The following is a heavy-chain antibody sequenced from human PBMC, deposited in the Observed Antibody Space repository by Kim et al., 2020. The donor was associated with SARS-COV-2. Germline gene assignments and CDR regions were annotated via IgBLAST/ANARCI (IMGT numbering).Heavy chain of an antibody. V-gene: IGHV3-11*05. CDR1: GFTFSDYY. D-gene: IGHD6-13*01. CDR3: ARVALGSSSWYWFDP. Sequence: GGSLRLSCAASGFTFSDYYMSWIRQAPGKGLEWLSYISSVTNYTNYADSVEGRFTISRDNAKNSLFLQMNSLRAGDTAVYYCARVALGSSSWYWFDPWGQGTLVTVSS. J-gene: IGHJ5*02. CDR2: ISSVTNYT.